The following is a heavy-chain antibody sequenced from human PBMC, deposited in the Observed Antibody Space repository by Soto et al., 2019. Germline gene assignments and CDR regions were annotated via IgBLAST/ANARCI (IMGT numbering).Heavy chain of an antibody. CDR1: SGSISSTIYS. V-gene: IGHV4-39*07. D-gene: IGHD3-22*01. Sequence: LSLTCTVSSGSISSTIYSWDWIRQPPGKGLEWIGSIFYSGSTYYNPSLKSRVAISLDTSKNQFSLKLSSVTATDTAVYYCAREGPDSSGYYLYWGQGTLVTVSS. J-gene: IGHJ4*02. CDR2: IFYSGST. CDR3: AREGPDSSGYYLY.